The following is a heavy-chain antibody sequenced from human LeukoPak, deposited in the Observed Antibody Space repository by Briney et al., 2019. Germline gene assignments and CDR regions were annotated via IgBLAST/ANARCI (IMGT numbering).Heavy chain of an antibody. D-gene: IGHD2-8*01. CDR1: GFTFSSYS. CDR3: ARGSPLYSGFDP. J-gene: IGHJ5*02. Sequence: GGSLRLSCAASGFTFSSYSMNWVRQAPGKGLEWVSVIYSGGSTYYADSVKGRFTISRDNAKNSLYLQMNSLRDEDTAVYYCARGSPLYSGFDPWGQGTLVTVSS. CDR2: IYSGGST. V-gene: IGHV3-66*01.